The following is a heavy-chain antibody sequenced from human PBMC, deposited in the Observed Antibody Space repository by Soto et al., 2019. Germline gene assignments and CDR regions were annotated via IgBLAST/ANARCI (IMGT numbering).Heavy chain of an antibody. CDR3: AGRIGAGTPPECCGFDP. D-gene: IGHD6-19*01. CDR1: GFTFSSYA. CDR2: ISGSGGST. V-gene: IGHV3-23*01. J-gene: IGHJ5*02. Sequence: GGSLRLSCAASGFTFSSYAMSWVRQAPGKGLEWVSAISGSGGSTYYADSVKGRFTISRDNSKNTLYLQMNSLRAEDTAVYYCAGRIGAGTPPECCGFDPWGQGTLVTVSS.